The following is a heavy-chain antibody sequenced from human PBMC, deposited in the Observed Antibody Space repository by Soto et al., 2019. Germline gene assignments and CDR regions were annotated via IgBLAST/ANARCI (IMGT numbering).Heavy chain of an antibody. CDR2: IYYSGST. D-gene: IGHD3-22*01. CDR1: GGSISSGGYY. J-gene: IGHJ4*02. V-gene: IGHV4-31*03. CDR3: ARMRAIYYDSQAEGYFDY. Sequence: QVQLQESGPGLVKPSQTLSLTCTVSGGSISSGGYYWSWIRQHPGKGLEWIGYIYYSGSTYYNPSLKSRVPISVDTSKNQFPLKLSSVTAADTAVYYWARMRAIYYDSQAEGYFDYWGQGPLVPVPS.